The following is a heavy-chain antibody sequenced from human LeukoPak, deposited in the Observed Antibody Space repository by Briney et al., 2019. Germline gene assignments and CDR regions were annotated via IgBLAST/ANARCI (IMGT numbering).Heavy chain of an antibody. D-gene: IGHD6-19*01. J-gene: IGHJ6*03. V-gene: IGHV4-34*01. CDR3: ARHSSGWYGAYYYYYMDV. Sequence: SETLSLTCTVSGGSISNKYWSWIRQPPGKGLEWIGEINHSGSTNYNPSLKSRVTISVDTSKNQFSLKLSSVTAADTAVYYCARHSSGWYGAYYYYYMDVWGKGTTVTISS. CDR1: GGSISNKY. CDR2: INHSGST.